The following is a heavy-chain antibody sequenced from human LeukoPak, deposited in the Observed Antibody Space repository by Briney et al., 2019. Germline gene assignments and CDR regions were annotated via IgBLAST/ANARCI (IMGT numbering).Heavy chain of an antibody. CDR2: ISWNGGSV. Sequence: GGSLRLSCAASGFTFGDYAMHWVRQAPGKGLEWVSGISWNGGSVGYADSVKGRFTISRDSAKNSLYLQMNSLRAEDTALYYCAKDRRSSWYALSYWGQGTLVTVSS. CDR1: GFTFGDYA. CDR3: AKDRRSSWYALSY. J-gene: IGHJ4*02. V-gene: IGHV3-9*01. D-gene: IGHD6-13*01.